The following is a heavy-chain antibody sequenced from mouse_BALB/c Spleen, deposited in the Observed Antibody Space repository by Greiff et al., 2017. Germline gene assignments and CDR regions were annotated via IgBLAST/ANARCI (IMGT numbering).Heavy chain of an antibody. CDR1: GFAFSSYD. Sequence: EVQVVESGGGLVKPGGSLKLSCAASGFAFSSYDMSWVRQTPEKRLEWVAYISSGGGSTYYPDTVKGRFTISRDNAKNTLYLQMSSLKSEDTAMYYCARRGYYRYDDDWGQGTLVTVSA. CDR2: ISSGGGST. D-gene: IGHD2-14*01. V-gene: IGHV5-12-1*01. CDR3: ARRGYYRYDDD. J-gene: IGHJ3*01.